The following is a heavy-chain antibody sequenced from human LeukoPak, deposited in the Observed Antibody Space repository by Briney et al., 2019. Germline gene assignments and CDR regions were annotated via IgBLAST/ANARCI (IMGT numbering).Heavy chain of an antibody. V-gene: IGHV1-46*01. D-gene: IGHD3-22*01. J-gene: IGHJ5*02. CDR3: ARQGRSGYYSAFQWFDP. CDR2: INPSGGSTTNAGST. Sequence: GASVKVSCKASGYTFTSYYIHWVRQAPGQGLEWMGIINPSGGSTTNAGSTSYAPKFQGRVTMTTDKSTSTGYMELSSLRSEDTAVYYCARQGRSGYYSAFQWFDPWGQGTLVTVSS. CDR1: GYTFTSYY.